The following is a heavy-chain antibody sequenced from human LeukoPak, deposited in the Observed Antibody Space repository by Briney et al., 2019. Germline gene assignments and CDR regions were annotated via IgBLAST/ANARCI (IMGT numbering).Heavy chain of an antibody. CDR1: GFTFSSYW. CDR2: INSDGSST. V-gene: IGHV3-74*01. Sequence: GGSLRLSCAASGFTFSSYWMHWVRQAPGKGLVWVSRINSDGSSTSYADSVKGRFTISRDNAKNTLYLQMNSLRAEDTAVYYCATGRVVITRDYFEYWGQGTLVTVSS. D-gene: IGHD3-22*01. J-gene: IGHJ4*02. CDR3: ATGRVVITRDYFEY.